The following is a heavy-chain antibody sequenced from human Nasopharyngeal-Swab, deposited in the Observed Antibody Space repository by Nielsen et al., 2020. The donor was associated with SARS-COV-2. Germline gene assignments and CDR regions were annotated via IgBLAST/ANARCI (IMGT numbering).Heavy chain of an antibody. V-gene: IGHV5-10-1*01. CDR3: VGHSSTGTYAFAN. CDR2: IDPSDSYS. J-gene: IGHJ4*02. Sequence: KVSCKASGYSFATYWITWVRQMYGKGLEWMGRIDPSDSYSMYSPSFQGHVTFSADKSTSTAFLEWSSLKASDTAMYYCVGHSSTGTYAFANWGQGTLVTVSS. CDR1: GYSFATYW. D-gene: IGHD1-1*01.